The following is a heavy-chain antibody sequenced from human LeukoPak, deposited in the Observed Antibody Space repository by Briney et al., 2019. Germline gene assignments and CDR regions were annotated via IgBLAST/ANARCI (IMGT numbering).Heavy chain of an antibody. CDR1: GYTFTSYG. Sequence: APVKLSCKASGYTFTSYGTSSVRQAPGQRLKWMGWISACNGKTKHAKKHQRRGTMTPDTSTSTTNMDLRRLRSDDTTMDYCTRVGASYGTTLDYWGQGTLVTVPS. J-gene: IGHJ4*02. CDR2: ISACNGKT. V-gene: IGHV1-18*01. D-gene: IGHD1-1*01. CDR3: TRVGASYGTTLDY.